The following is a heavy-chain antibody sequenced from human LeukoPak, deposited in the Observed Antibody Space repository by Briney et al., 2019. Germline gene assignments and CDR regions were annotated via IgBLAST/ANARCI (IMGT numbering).Heavy chain of an antibody. J-gene: IGHJ1*01. CDR3: ARDPSWVRELGYFQH. CDR2: ISYDGDSS. Sequence: GGSLRLSCAASKPIFSTYTMHWVRQAPGKGREGGATISYDGDSSFYADSVQGRFTISRDNSKNTLYLQMNSLKTEDTAVYYCARDPSWVRELGYFQHWGQGTLVSVAS. CDR1: KPIFSTYT. D-gene: IGHD1-26*01. V-gene: IGHV3-30-3*01.